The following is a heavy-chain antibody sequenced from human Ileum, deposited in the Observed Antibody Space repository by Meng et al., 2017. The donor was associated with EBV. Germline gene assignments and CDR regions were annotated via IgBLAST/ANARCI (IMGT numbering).Heavy chain of an antibody. CDR2: INPGIGST. CDR3: AREEGGRFDS. Sequence: VQLGRVGVEMKKPGASVEISCKASGYKFDDYTIQWLRQAPGQRLEWLGWINPGIGSTYDSKTIRGRLTITMDTSASTVYMRLTGLTSEDTAVYYCAREEGGRFDSWGQGTLVTVSS. V-gene: IGHV1-3*01. D-gene: IGHD2-15*01. J-gene: IGHJ4*02. CDR1: GYKFDDYT.